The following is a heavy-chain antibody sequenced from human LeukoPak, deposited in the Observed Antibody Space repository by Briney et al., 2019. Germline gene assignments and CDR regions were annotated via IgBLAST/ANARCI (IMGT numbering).Heavy chain of an antibody. CDR1: GGSISSFY. Sequence: SETLSLTCTVSGGSISSFYWSWIRQPPGKGLTWIGSVYYSGSTLFSASFENRVAMPVDRSKNQFSLKLSSVTAADTATYYCARLCQVTTCAKFEYWGQGILVTVAS. CDR2: VYYSGST. D-gene: IGHD2-21*02. V-gene: IGHV4-39*01. CDR3: ARLCQVTTCAKFEY. J-gene: IGHJ4*02.